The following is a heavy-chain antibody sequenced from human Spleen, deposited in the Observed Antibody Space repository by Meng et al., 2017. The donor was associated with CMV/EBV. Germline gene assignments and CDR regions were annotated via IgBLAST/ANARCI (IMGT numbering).Heavy chain of an antibody. V-gene: IGHV4-39*07. D-gene: IGHD3-3*01. J-gene: IGHJ5*02. CDR1: GGSITSTTYS. CDR2: INHSGST. Sequence: SETLSLTCTVSGGSITSTTYSWAWIRQPPGKGLEWIGEINHSGSTNYNPSLKSRVTISVDTSKNQFSLKLSSVTAADTAVYYCARVSTIFGVVSPWGQGTLVTVS. CDR3: ARVSTIFGVVSP.